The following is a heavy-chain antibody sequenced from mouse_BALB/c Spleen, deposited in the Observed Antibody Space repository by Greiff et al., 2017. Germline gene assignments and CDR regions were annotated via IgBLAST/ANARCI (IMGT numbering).Heavy chain of an antibody. Sequence: QVTLKVSGPGLLQPSQTLSLTCSFSGFSLSTYGIGVGWIRQPSGKGLEWLAHIWWNDNKYYNTALKSRLTISKDTSNNQVFLKIDSVDTADTATDNCARTGYYGYEGFAYWGQGTLVTVSA. CDR3: ARTGYYGYEGFAY. CDR1: GFSLSTYGIG. CDR2: IWWNDNK. D-gene: IGHD2-2*01. V-gene: IGHV8-11*01. J-gene: IGHJ3*01.